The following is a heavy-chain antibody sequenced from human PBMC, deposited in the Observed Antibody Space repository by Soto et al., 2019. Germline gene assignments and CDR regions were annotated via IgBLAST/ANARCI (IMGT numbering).Heavy chain of an antibody. CDR2: ISAYNGNT. CDR3: ARDTGDGSGSYYGY. J-gene: IGHJ4*02. Sequence: QVQLVQSGAEVKKPGASVKVSCKASGYTFTSYGISWVRQAPGQGLEWMGWISAYNGNTNYAQKLQGRGTMTTETSMSTAYMELRSLRFEDTAVYYCARDTGDGSGSYYGYWGQGTLVTVSS. V-gene: IGHV1-18*01. D-gene: IGHD3-10*01. CDR1: GYTFTSYG.